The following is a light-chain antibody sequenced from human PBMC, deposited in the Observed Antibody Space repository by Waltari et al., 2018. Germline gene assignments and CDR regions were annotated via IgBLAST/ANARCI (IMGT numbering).Light chain of an antibody. CDR1: ASNIGNSY. CDR2: GND. Sequence: QSVFTQPPSVSAAPGQKVTISCSGSASNIGNSYVSWYQQFPGAAPKVLIYGNDKRTTGIPDRFSGSKSGTSATLDITGLQTGDEADYYCGTWDNTLSAVFGGGTKVTVL. V-gene: IGLV1-51*02. CDR3: GTWDNTLSAV. J-gene: IGLJ2*01.